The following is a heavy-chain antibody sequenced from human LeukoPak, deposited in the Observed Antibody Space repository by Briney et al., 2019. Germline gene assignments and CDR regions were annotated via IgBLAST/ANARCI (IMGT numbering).Heavy chain of an antibody. Sequence: GGSLRLSCAASGITFSSYGMHWVRQAPGRGLEWVAFIRYDGSNKYYADSVKGRFTISRDNSKNTLYLQMNSLRAEDTAVYYCAKDRSDAFDIWGQGTMVTVSS. CDR1: GITFSSYG. V-gene: IGHV3-30*02. CDR2: IRYDGSNK. J-gene: IGHJ3*02. CDR3: AKDRSDAFDI.